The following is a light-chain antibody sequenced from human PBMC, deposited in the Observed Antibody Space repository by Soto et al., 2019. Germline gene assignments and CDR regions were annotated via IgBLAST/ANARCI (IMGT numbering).Light chain of an antibody. CDR2: TAS. CDR1: QGISSW. J-gene: IGKJ3*01. Sequence: DIPMTQSPSSVSASVGDRVTITCRASQGISSWLGWYQQKPGKAPQLLIYTASTLLSGVPSRFSGSGSGTDFTLTISSLQPEDFATYYCQQADSFPFTFGPGTKVDIK. V-gene: IGKV1-12*01. CDR3: QQADSFPFT.